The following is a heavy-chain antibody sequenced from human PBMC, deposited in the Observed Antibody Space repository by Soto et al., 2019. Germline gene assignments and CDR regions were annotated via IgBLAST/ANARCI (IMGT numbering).Heavy chain of an antibody. CDR2: ISAYNSNT. D-gene: IGHD2-15*01. Sequence: ASVKVSCKASGYTFIDYGISWARQAPGQGLEWMGWISAYNSNTNYAQNLQGRVTMTTDTFTSTAYMELRSLRSDDTAVYYCARVGAVVTILADYWGQGTLVTVSS. V-gene: IGHV1-18*01. J-gene: IGHJ4*02. CDR1: GYTFIDYG. CDR3: ARVGAVVTILADY.